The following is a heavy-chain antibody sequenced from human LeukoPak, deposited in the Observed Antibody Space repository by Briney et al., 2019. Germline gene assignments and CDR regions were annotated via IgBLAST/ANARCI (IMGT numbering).Heavy chain of an antibody. Sequence: PSQTLSLTCTVSGGSISSGDYSWSWLRQPPGKGLEWIGYIYYNGSTYCNPSLKSRVTISVDTSKNQFSLNLSSVTAADTAVYYCARDLKSQGRWWFGDLFDYWGQGTLVTVSS. V-gene: IGHV4-30-4*01. CDR1: GGSISSGDYS. CDR2: IYYNGST. J-gene: IGHJ4*02. D-gene: IGHD3-10*01. CDR3: ARDLKSQGRWWFGDLFDY.